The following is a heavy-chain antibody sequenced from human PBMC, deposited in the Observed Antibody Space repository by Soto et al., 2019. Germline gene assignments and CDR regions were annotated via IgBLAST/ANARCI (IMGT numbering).Heavy chain of an antibody. CDR1: GFTFRSYV. CDR3: ARWGTTGGLDV. D-gene: IGHD3-16*01. V-gene: IGHV3-33*05. Sequence: QVQLVESGGGVVQPGTSLRLSCVGSGFTFRSYVIHWVRQAPGKGLEWVALTSYDGSNNFYGDSVKGRFTISRHNSRNTVELQMDRLTFEDAAFYYCARWGTTGGLDVWGQGTLVSVSS. CDR2: TSYDGSNN. J-gene: IGHJ4*02.